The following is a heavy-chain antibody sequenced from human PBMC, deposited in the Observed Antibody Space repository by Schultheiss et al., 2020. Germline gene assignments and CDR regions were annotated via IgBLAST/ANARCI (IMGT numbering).Heavy chain of an antibody. V-gene: IGHV3-15*01. CDR3: AIWYKPKTWYLNYFDP. D-gene: IGHD1-1*01. CDR2: IKSKSDSEGT. J-gene: IGHJ5*02. CDR1: GFIFSQAW. Sequence: GGSLRLSCAASGFIFSQAWMSWVRQAPGKGLEWVGRIKSKSDSEGTDYAAPVAGRFSISRDDSKNTVYLQMNSLKNEDTALYYCAIWYKPKTWYLNYFDPWGQGTVVTVSS.